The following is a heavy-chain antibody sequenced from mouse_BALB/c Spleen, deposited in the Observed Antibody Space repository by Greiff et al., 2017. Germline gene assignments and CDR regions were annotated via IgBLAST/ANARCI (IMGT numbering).Heavy chain of an antibody. Sequence: EAQLVESGGGLVKPGGSLKLSCAASGFTFSDYYMYWVRQTPEKRLEWVATISDGGSYTYYPDSVKGRFTISRDNAKNNLYLQMSSLKSEDTAMYYCAREYYRTWFAYWGQGTLVTVSA. D-gene: IGHD2-14*01. V-gene: IGHV5-4*02. CDR2: ISDGGSYT. CDR3: AREYYRTWFAY. J-gene: IGHJ3*01. CDR1: GFTFSDYY.